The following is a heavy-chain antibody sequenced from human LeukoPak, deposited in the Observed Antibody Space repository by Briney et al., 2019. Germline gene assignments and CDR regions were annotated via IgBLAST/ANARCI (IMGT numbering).Heavy chain of an antibody. Sequence: PSQTLSLTCTVSGGSISSVSYYCSSIRQPAGKGLEWIGRIYTSGSTNYNPSLTSRVTISVDTSKNQFYLKLSSVTAADTAVYYCAREPYYYDSSGYTSFDYWGQGTLVTVSS. CDR2: IYTSGST. V-gene: IGHV4-61*02. D-gene: IGHD3-22*01. J-gene: IGHJ4*02. CDR3: AREPYYYDSSGYTSFDY. CDR1: GGSISSVSYY.